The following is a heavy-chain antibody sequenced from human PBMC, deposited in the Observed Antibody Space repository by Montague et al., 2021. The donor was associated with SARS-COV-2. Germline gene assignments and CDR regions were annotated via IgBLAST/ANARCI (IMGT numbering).Heavy chain of an antibody. Sequence: SETLSLTCTVSSDSINSYYWGWIRQPPGKRLEWLGYVYSSGTTNYNPSLNSRIAISVDTSKNQFSLQLTSVTAADTAVYYCARRPSSGWSFDYWGQGTQVSVSS. V-gene: IGHV4-4*08. D-gene: IGHD6-19*01. J-gene: IGHJ4*02. CDR3: ARRPSSGWSFDY. CDR1: SDSINSYY. CDR2: VYSSGTT.